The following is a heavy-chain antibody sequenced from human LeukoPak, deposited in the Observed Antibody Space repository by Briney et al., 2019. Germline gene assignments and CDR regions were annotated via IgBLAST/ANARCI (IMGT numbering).Heavy chain of an antibody. D-gene: IGHD3-10*01. CDR1: GFTFEGYG. V-gene: IGHV3-21*01. J-gene: IGHJ6*02. Sequence: GGSLRLSCAASGFTFEGYGMSWVRQAPGKGLEWVSSISSSSSYIYYADSVKGRFTISRDNAKNSLYLQMNSLRAEDTAVYYCVITMVRGVISYGMDVWGQGTTVTVSS. CDR3: VITMVRGVISYGMDV. CDR2: ISSSSSYI.